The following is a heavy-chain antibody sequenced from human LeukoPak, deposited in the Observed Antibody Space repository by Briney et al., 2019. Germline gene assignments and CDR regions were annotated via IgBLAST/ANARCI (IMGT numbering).Heavy chain of an antibody. Sequence: GASVKVSCKASGYTFTSYGISWVRQAPGQGLEWMGWISAYNGNTNYAQKLQGRATMTTDTSTSTAYMELRSLRSDDTAVYYCARPVETGTTGYYYGMDVWGQGTTVTVSS. CDR1: GYTFTSYG. J-gene: IGHJ6*02. V-gene: IGHV1-18*01. D-gene: IGHD1-1*01. CDR3: ARPVETGTTGYYYGMDV. CDR2: ISAYNGNT.